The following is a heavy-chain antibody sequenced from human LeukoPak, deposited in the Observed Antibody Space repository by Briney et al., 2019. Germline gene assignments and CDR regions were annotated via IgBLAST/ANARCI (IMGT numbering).Heavy chain of an antibody. V-gene: IGHV4-30-4*01. CDR1: GGSISSGDYY. Sequence: SETLSLTCTVSGGSISSGDYYWSWIRQPPGKGLEWIGYIYYSGSTYYNPSLKSRVTISVDTSKNQFSLKLSSVTAADTAVYYCAREAYSSSEIDYWGQETLVTVSS. CDR2: IYYSGST. CDR3: AREAYSSSEIDY. J-gene: IGHJ4*02. D-gene: IGHD6-6*01.